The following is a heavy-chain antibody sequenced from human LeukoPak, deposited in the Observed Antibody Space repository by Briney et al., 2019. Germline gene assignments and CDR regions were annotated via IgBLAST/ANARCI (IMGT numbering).Heavy chain of an antibody. J-gene: IGHJ6*03. V-gene: IGHV1-2*02. CDR1: GYTFTGYY. CDR2: INPNSGGT. CDR3: ARAGTTMVRGVYYMDV. D-gene: IGHD3-10*01. Sequence: ASVKVSCKASGYTFTGYYMHWVRQAPGQGLEWMGWINPNSGGTNYAQKFQGRVTMTRDTSISTAYMELSRLRSDDTAVYYCARAGTTMVRGVYYMDVWGKGTTVTISS.